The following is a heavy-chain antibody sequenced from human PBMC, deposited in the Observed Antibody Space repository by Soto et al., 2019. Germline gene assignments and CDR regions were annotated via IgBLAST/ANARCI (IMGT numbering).Heavy chain of an antibody. CDR1: GFSLSTSGVG. V-gene: IGHV2-5*02. D-gene: IGHD1-1*01. CDR2: IYWDDDK. J-gene: IGHJ4*02. Sequence: QITLKESGPTLVKPTQTLTLTCTFSGFSLSTSGVGVGWIRQPPGKALEWLALIYWDDDKRYSPSLKSRLTITKDTSKNQVVLTMTNMAPVDTATYYCAHRQVPWAFFDYWGQGTLVTVSS. CDR3: AHRQVPWAFFDY.